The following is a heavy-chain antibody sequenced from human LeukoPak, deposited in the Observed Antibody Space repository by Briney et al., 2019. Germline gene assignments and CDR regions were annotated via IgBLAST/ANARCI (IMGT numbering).Heavy chain of an antibody. D-gene: IGHD2-2*01. CDR3: ARGRGCSSTSCYFVNWFDP. V-gene: IGHV1-69*02. Sequence: ASVTVSCKASGGTFSSYTISWARQAPGQGLEWMGRIIPILGIANYAQKFQGRVTITADKSTSTAYMELSSLRSEDTAVYYCARGRGCSSTSCYFVNWFDPWGQGTLVTVSS. CDR2: IIPILGIA. CDR1: GGTFSSYT. J-gene: IGHJ5*02.